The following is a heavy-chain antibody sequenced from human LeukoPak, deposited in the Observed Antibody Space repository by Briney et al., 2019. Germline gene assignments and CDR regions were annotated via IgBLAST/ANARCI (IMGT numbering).Heavy chain of an antibody. V-gene: IGHV1-18*01. D-gene: IGHD3-10*01. CDR2: ISAHDGTR. CDR1: GYTFTNYG. Sequence: GASVKVSCKASGYTFTNYGITWVRQAHGQGLEWMGWISAHDGTRNYALKHEDRVTMTTDTSTSTAYMELRSLRSDDTAVYYCARTYGSGKKANWFDPWGQGTLVTVSS. CDR3: ARTYGSGKKANWFDP. J-gene: IGHJ5*02.